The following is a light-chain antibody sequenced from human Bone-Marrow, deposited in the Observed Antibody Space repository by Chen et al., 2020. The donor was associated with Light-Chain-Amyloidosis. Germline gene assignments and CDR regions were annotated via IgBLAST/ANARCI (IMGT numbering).Light chain of an antibody. CDR3: AAWDGSLSGYV. J-gene: IGLJ1*01. Sequence: QSVLTQPPSASGTPGQMVTISCSGSSSNIGSNYVIWYQQLPGTAPKLLLYKSNERPSGVPERVSGSKSGSSAFLAISGLRSEDEADYYCAAWDGSLSGYVFGTGTKVIVL. V-gene: IGLV1-47*01. CDR2: KSN. CDR1: SSNIGSNY.